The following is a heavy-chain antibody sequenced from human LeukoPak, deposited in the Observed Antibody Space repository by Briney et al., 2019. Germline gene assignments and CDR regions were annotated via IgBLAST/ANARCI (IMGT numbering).Heavy chain of an antibody. V-gene: IGHV4-34*01. CDR3: ARGRGGYSNHPFDY. J-gene: IGHJ4*02. CDR2: INHSGST. Sequence: PETLSLTCAVYGGSFSGYYWSWIRQPPGKGLEWIGEINHSGSTNYNPSLKSRVTISVDTSKNQFSLKLSSVTAADTAVYYCARGRGGYSNHPFDYWGQGTLVTVSS. D-gene: IGHD4-11*01. CDR1: GGSFSGYY.